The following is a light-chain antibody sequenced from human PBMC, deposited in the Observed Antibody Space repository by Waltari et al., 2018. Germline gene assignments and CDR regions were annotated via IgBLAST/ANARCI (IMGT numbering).Light chain of an antibody. J-gene: IGLJ3*02. CDR2: VNSDGRH. Sequence: QLVLTQSPSASASLGASVRLTCTLSSGHTINVIAWHQQQPEKGPRYLMKVNSDGRHTKGDEIPDRLAGSSSGAESYLTIASLQSEDEADYYCQTGGHGAWVFGGGTKLTVL. CDR3: QTGGHGAWV. CDR1: SGHTINV. V-gene: IGLV4-69*01.